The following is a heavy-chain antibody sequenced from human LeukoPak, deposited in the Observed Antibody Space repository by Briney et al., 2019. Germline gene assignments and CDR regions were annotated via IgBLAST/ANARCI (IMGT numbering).Heavy chain of an antibody. CDR3: ARWGSYCSGGSCYSRADDY. J-gene: IGHJ4*02. CDR2: IIPIFGTA. V-gene: IGHV1-69*13. CDR1: GGTFSSYA. Sequence: SVKVSCKASGGTFSSYAISWVRQAPGQGLEWMGGIIPIFGTANYAQKFQGRVTITADESTSTAYMELSSLRSEDTAVYYCARWGSYCSGGSCYSRADDYWGQGTLVTVSS. D-gene: IGHD2-15*01.